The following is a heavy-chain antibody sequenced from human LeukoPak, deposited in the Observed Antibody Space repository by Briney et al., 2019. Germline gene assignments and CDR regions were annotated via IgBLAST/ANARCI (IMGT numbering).Heavy chain of an antibody. D-gene: IGHD2-2*01. V-gene: IGHV3-23*01. CDR1: GFTFSSYA. Sequence: PGGSLRLSCAASGFTFSSYAMSWVRPAPGKVLEWVSAISGSGGSTYYADSVKGRFTISRDNSKNTLYLQMYSLRAEDTAVYYCAKSSSIVVVPAAMDWGQGTLVTVSS. CDR2: ISGSGGST. J-gene: IGHJ4*02. CDR3: AKSSSIVVVPAAMD.